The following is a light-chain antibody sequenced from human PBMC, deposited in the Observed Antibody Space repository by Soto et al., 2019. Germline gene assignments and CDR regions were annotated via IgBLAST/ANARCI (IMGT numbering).Light chain of an antibody. CDR2: GVS. Sequence: EIVMTQSPATLSVSPGERATLSCRASQSVSSNLAWYQQKPGQAPRLLIYGVSTRATGIPARFSGSGSGTEFTLTISSLQSEDFAVYYCQQYNDWPWTLDQGTKVEIK. J-gene: IGKJ1*01. V-gene: IGKV3-15*01. CDR1: QSVSSN. CDR3: QQYNDWPWT.